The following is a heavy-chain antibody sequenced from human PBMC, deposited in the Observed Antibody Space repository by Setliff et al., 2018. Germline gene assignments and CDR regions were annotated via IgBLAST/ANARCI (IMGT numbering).Heavy chain of an antibody. J-gene: IGHJ4*02. CDR1: GYTFPNYY. V-gene: IGHV1-46*01. Sequence: ASVKVSCKASGYTFPNYYVHWVRQAPGQGLEWMGIINPGSGSRSYPQKFQGRVTMTSDTSTSTVYMELSNLGSDDTAMYFCARAGDAATNRKGVFESWGQGTLVTVSS. CDR2: INPGSGSR. CDR3: ARAGDAATNRKGVFES. D-gene: IGHD1-26*01.